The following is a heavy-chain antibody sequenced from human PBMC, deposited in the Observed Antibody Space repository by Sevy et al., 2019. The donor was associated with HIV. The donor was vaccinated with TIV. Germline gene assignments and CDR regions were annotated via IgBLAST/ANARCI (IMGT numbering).Heavy chain of an antibody. D-gene: IGHD1-1*01. V-gene: IGHV4-30-2*01. CDR2: IYHSGSA. CDR3: ARDALTTGWFDP. J-gene: IGHJ5*02. Sequence: SETLSLACAVSGGSISSDNYSWSWMRQRLGKGLEWIGYIYHSGSAHYNLSLKSRVTISVDRSKNQFSLKLSSVTAADTAVYYCARDALTTGWFDPWGQGTLVTVSS. CDR1: GGSISSDNYS.